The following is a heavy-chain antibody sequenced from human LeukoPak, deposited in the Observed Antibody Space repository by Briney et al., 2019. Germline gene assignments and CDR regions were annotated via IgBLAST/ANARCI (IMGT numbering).Heavy chain of an antibody. Sequence: LRLPCXASGFTXSSYSMNWVRQAPGKGLEWVSSISSSSSYIYYADSVKGRFTISRDNAKNSLYLQMNSLRAEDTAVYYCARESGYYFDYWGQGTLVTVSS. V-gene: IGHV3-21*01. CDR1: GFTXSSYS. CDR3: ARESGYYFDY. CDR2: ISSSSSYI. D-gene: IGHD3-3*01. J-gene: IGHJ4*02.